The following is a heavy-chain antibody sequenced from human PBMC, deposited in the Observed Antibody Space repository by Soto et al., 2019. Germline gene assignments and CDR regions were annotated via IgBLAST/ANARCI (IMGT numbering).Heavy chain of an antibody. CDR2: ISTSSSLI. Sequence: GGSLRLSCAASGFTFSSFSMNWVRQAPGKGLEWVSYISTSSSLINYADSVKGRFAISRDNAKNSLYLQMNSLKDEDTAVYYCAIFREDIVLWGRGTLVTVSS. CDR1: GFTFSSFS. CDR3: AIFREDIVL. J-gene: IGHJ4*02. V-gene: IGHV3-48*02. D-gene: IGHD2-8*01.